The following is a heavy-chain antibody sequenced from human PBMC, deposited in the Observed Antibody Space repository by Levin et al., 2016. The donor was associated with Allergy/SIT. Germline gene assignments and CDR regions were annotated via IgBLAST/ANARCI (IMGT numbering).Heavy chain of an antibody. V-gene: IGHV3-53*01. Sequence: GGSLRLSCAASEFTVSSSYMSWVRQAPGKGLEWVSVIYSGGNTYYADSVKGRFTISRDNSKNTLYLQMNNVRPEDTAVYYCVRNIGWNYGLGYWGQGTLVTVSS. CDR2: IYSGGNT. CDR3: VRNIGWNYGLGY. CDR1: EFTVSSSY. D-gene: IGHD1-7*01. J-gene: IGHJ4*02.